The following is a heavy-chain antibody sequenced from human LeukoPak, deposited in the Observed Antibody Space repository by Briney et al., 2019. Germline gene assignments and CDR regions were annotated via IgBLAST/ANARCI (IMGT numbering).Heavy chain of an antibody. J-gene: IGHJ5*02. Sequence: NPSETLSLTCSVPGGSIIGYAWSWIRLPPGKGLQWMGHISYSGSTNYNPSLKSRVTMSVDTAKNQFSLQLTSVTAADTAISYCARDLGESRSGSGWFDPRGQGTLVTVGS. CDR2: ISYSGST. CDR1: GGSIIGYA. CDR3: ARDLGESRSGSGWFDP. D-gene: IGHD3-10*01. V-gene: IGHV4-59*01.